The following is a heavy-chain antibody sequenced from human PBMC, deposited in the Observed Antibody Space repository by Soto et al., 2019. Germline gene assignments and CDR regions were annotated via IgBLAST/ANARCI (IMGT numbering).Heavy chain of an antibody. D-gene: IGHD4-4*01. J-gene: IGHJ4*02. V-gene: IGHV4-28*05. CDR3: ARIATTTLGGPIDY. Sequence: QVQVQESGPGLVKASDTLSLTCRVSGYFISSSHWWGWIRQPPGKGLEWIGHINYSGSFYHDPSLKSRVTMSLDQSKHQFSLRLSSVTAVDTAVYYCARIATTTLGGPIDYWGRGTLVTVSS. CDR1: GYFISSSHW. CDR2: INYSGSF.